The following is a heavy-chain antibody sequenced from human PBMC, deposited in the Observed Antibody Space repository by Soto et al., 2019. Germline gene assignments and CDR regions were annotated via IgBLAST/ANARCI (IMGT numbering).Heavy chain of an antibody. CDR1: GGSISSYY. J-gene: IGHJ4*02. D-gene: IGHD5-18*01. CDR2: IYHSGST. CDR3: ARGGYSHGY. V-gene: IGHV4-59*01. Sequence: ETLSLTCTVSGGSISSYYWSWIRQPPGKGLEWIGDIYHSGSTNYNPSLKSRVTISVDTSKNQFSLKLSSVTAADTAVDYCARGGYSHGYWGQGTLVTVSS.